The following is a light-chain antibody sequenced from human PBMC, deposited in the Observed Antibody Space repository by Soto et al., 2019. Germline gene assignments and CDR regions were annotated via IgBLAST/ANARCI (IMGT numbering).Light chain of an antibody. CDR2: AAS. CDR3: QQSYHTLPLT. CDR1: QSISNY. V-gene: IGKV1-39*01. Sequence: DIQMTQSPSSLSASVGDRVTITCRASQSISNYVNWYQQRLGKAPNLLIYAASSLQSGVPSRFSGSGSGRDFTLTISSLYPEDFAPYYCQQSYHTLPLTFGGGTKVEI. J-gene: IGKJ4*01.